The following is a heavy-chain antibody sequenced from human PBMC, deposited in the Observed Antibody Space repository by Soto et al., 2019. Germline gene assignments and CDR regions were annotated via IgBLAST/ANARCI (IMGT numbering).Heavy chain of an antibody. CDR3: ARSPNYYYYGFDV. V-gene: IGHV4-61*08. J-gene: IGHJ6*02. CDR2: IYYSGST. D-gene: IGHD3-10*01. CDR1: GGSVSSGDYF. Sequence: SETLSLTCTVSGGSVSSGDYFWSWLRQSPGKRLEWIAYIYYSGSTNYNPSLKSRATISVGTSKSQVSLTLTSMTAADAALYYCARSPNYYYYGFDVWGQGTAVTVSS.